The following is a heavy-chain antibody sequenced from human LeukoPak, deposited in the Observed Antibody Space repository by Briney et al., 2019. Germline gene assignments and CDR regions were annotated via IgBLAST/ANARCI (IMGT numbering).Heavy chain of an antibody. D-gene: IGHD3-16*01. V-gene: IGHV4-4*07. CDR3: ARDLTARGSFDY. CDR2: NYPTGDT. Sequence: PSETLSLTCSASGVSVTNYYWSWVRQPAGKRLEWIGRNYPTGDTIYNPSLKSRVTMSVDMSKNHLSLKLTSVTAADAAVYYCARDLTARGSFDYWGQGILVSVSS. CDR1: GVSVTNYY. J-gene: IGHJ4*02.